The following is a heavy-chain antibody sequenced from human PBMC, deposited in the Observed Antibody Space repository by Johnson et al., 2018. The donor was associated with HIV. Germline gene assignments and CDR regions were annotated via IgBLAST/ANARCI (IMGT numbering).Heavy chain of an antibody. CDR1: GFSFASYA. CDR2: ITATGGNT. J-gene: IGHJ3*01. Sequence: VQLVESGGDLVERGGSLRLSCEASGFSFASYALSWVRQAPGKGLEWVSSITATGGNTYYADSVNGRFTVSSDKSKRTLYLQMHSLSAEDTALYYCARPSVIPHGGGCDVWGRGTMVVVST. V-gene: IGHV3-23*04. D-gene: IGHD2-15*01. CDR3: ARPSVIPHGGGCDV.